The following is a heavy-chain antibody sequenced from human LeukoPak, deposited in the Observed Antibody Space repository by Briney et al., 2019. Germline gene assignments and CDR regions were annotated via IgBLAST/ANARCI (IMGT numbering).Heavy chain of an antibody. D-gene: IGHD7-27*01. Sequence: ASVKVSCKTSGYTFTNYDINWVRQATGQGLEWLGWMSPNNGDTGYAQKFQGRVTMTRDTSTNTAYMELSGLASEDTAVYYCARNPPRTGDFNSWGQGTLVTVSS. J-gene: IGHJ4*02. CDR2: MSPNNGDT. V-gene: IGHV1-8*01. CDR1: GYTFTNYD. CDR3: ARNPPRTGDFNS.